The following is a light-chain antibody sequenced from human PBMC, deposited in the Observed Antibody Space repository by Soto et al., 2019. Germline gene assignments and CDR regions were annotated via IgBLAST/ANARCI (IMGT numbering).Light chain of an antibody. CDR2: DAS. Sequence: EIVLTQSPATLSLSPGERVTLSCRASQSVGSYLAWYQQKPGQTPRLLIYDASNRATGIPARFSGSGSGTDFTLTISSLEAEDFAVYYCQHLNYWPPGATFGGGTKVEMK. CDR3: QHLNYWPPGAT. J-gene: IGKJ4*01. V-gene: IGKV3-11*01. CDR1: QSVGSY.